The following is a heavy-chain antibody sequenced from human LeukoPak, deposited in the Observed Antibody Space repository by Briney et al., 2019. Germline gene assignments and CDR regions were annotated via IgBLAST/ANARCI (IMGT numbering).Heavy chain of an antibody. D-gene: IGHD2-8*01. V-gene: IGHV3-30-3*01. CDR1: GFTFSSYA. CDR2: ISYDGSNK. Sequence: GGSLRPSCAASGFTFSSYAMHWVRQAPGKGLEWVAVISYDGSNKYYADSVKGRFTISRDNSKNTLFLQVDSLRPEDTAVYYCARGTAVYASWINYWGQGTLVTVSS. CDR3: ARGTAVYASWINY. J-gene: IGHJ4*02.